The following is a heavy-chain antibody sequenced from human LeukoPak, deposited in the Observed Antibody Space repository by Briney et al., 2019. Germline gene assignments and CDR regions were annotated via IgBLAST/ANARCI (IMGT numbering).Heavy chain of an antibody. D-gene: IGHD3-22*01. CDR2: IYYSGST. J-gene: IGHJ3*02. Sequence: SQTLSLTCTVSGGSISSGGYYWSWIRQHPGKGLEWIGYIYYSGSTYYHPSLKSRVTISVDTSKNQFSLKLSSVTAADTAVYYCARESAVDYYDSSGYSAPGSAFDIWGQGTMVTVSS. CDR3: ARESAVDYYDSSGYSAPGSAFDI. V-gene: IGHV4-31*03. CDR1: GGSISSGGYY.